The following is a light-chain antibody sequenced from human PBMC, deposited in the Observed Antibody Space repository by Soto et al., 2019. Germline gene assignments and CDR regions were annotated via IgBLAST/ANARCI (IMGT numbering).Light chain of an antibody. CDR3: SSYTRSSTYV. CDR2: EVS. J-gene: IGLJ1*01. V-gene: IGLV2-14*03. Sequence: QSALTQPASVSGSPGQSITISCTGTSSDVGGYNYVSWSQQHPGKAPQLMIYEVSNRPSGVSNRFSGSKSGNTASLTISGLQAEDEADYYCSSYTRSSTYVFGTGTKVTVL. CDR1: SSDVGGYNY.